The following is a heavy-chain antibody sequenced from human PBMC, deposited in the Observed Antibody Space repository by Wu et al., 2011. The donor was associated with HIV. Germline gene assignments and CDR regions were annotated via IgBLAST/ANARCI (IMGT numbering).Heavy chain of an antibody. J-gene: IGHJ4*02. CDR2: IIGIFGTA. CDR1: GDSFSNNM. CDR3: ARDFGGDEEY. D-gene: IGHD2-21*01. V-gene: IGHV1-69*14. Sequence: QVQLVQSGAEMKKPGSSVKVSCKTSGDSFSNNMISWVRQAPGQGLEWMGGIIGIFGTAKYAQKFQGRVTITADKSTSTAYMELRSLRSEDTAVYYCARDFGGDEEYWGQGTLVTVSS.